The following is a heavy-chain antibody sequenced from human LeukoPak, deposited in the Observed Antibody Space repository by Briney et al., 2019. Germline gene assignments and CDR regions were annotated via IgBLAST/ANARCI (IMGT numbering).Heavy chain of an antibody. V-gene: IGHV3-43*02. Sequence: GGSLRLSCAASGFTFDDYAMHWVRQALGKGLEWVSLISGDGGSTYYADSVKGRFTISRDNSKNSLYLQMNSLRTEDTALYYCAKDITLMQLWSDSGFDYWGQGTLVTVSS. CDR3: AKDITLMQLWSDSGFDY. CDR1: GFTFDDYA. J-gene: IGHJ4*02. CDR2: ISGDGGST. D-gene: IGHD5-18*01.